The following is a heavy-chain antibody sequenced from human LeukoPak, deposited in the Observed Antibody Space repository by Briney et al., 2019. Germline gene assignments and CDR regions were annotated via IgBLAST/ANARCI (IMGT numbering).Heavy chain of an antibody. CDR1: GYSINSGYY. V-gene: IGHV4-38-2*02. Sequence: SETLSLTCTVSGYSINSGYYWGWVRQPPGKGLEWIGSIYHSGTTYYNPSLQSRVTISVDTSKNQFSLKLSSVTAADTAVYYCARDVRYFDWSLDFWGQGTLVTVSS. CDR2: IYHSGTT. CDR3: ARDVRYFDWSLDF. D-gene: IGHD3-9*01. J-gene: IGHJ4*02.